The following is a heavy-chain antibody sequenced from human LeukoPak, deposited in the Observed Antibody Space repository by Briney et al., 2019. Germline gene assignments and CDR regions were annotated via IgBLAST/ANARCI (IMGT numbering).Heavy chain of an antibody. CDR2: VSGSGYMT. CDR3: AKDRVCSSTSCYPGW. V-gene: IGHV3-23*01. J-gene: IGHJ4*02. Sequence: GGSLRLSCAASGFTFGSYAMSWVRQAPGKGLEWVSGVSGSGYMTYYADSVKGRFTISRDNFKNTLYLQMDSLRVEDTAIYYCAKDRVCSSTSCYPGWWGQGTLVTVSS. CDR1: GFTFGSYA. D-gene: IGHD2-2*01.